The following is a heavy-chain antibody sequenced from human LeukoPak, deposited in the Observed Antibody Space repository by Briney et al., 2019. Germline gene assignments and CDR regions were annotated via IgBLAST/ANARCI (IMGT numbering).Heavy chain of an antibody. J-gene: IGHJ4*02. Sequence: SETLSLTCTVAGGSISSSSCYWSWIRQPPGKGLEWIGEINHSGGTNYNPSLKSRVTISVDTSKNQFSLKLTSVTAADTAVYYCARGSYSSSWYLRGARFDYWGQGTLVTVSS. V-gene: IGHV4-39*07. CDR1: GGSISSSSCY. CDR2: INHSGGT. D-gene: IGHD6-13*01. CDR3: ARGSYSSSWYLRGARFDY.